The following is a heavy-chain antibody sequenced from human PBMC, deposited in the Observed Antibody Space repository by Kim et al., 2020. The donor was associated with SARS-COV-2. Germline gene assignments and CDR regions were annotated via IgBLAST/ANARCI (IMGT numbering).Heavy chain of an antibody. V-gene: IGHV3-48*04. CDR2: ISSSSSTI. J-gene: IGHJ6*02. Sequence: GGSLRLSCAASGFTFSSYSMNWVRQAPGKGLEWVSYISSSSSTIYYADSVKGRFTISRDNAKNSLYLQMNSLRAEDTAVYYCARDARYYDILTGYLNGMDVWGQGTTVTVSS. CDR1: GFTFSSYS. D-gene: IGHD3-9*01. CDR3: ARDARYYDILTGYLNGMDV.